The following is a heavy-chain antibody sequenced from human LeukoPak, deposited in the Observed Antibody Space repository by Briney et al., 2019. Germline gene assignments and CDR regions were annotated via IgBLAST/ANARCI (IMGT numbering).Heavy chain of an antibody. Sequence: GGSLRLSCAASGFTFSSYGMHWVRQAPGKGLEWVAVIWYDGSNKYYADSVKGRFTISRDNSKNTLYLQMNSLRAEDTAVYYCARELVGNSDFDYWGQGTLVTVSS. V-gene: IGHV3-33*01. J-gene: IGHJ4*02. CDR1: GFTFSSYG. D-gene: IGHD4-23*01. CDR2: IWYDGSNK. CDR3: ARELVGNSDFDY.